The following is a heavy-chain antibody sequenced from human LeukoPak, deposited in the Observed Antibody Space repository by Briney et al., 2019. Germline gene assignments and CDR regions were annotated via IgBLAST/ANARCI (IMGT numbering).Heavy chain of an antibody. Sequence: SETLSLTCILSGGSISSSSYYWGWIRQPPGKGLEWIGCIYYSGSTYYNPSLKSRVTISVDTSKNQFSLKLSSVTAADTAVYYCAAPRTRDYYYASSGYYFSDAFDIWGQGTMVTVSS. CDR2: IYYSGST. V-gene: IGHV4-39*01. D-gene: IGHD3-22*01. CDR3: AAPRTRDYYYASSGYYFSDAFDI. J-gene: IGHJ3*02. CDR1: GGSISSSSYY.